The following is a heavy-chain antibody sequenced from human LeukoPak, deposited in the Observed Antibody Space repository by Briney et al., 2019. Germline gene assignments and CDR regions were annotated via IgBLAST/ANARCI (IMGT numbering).Heavy chain of an antibody. V-gene: IGHV3-7*01. D-gene: IGHD2-2*01. CDR2: IKQDGSEK. CDR3: ARDDCSSISCYHNWFDS. CDR1: GFTFSSYW. Sequence: GGSLRLSCAASGFTFSSYWMSWVRQAPGKGRGWVANIKQDGSEKYYVDSVKGRFTISRDNAKNSLYLQMNSLRAEDTAVYYCARDDCSSISCYHNWFDSWGQGTLVTVSS. J-gene: IGHJ5*01.